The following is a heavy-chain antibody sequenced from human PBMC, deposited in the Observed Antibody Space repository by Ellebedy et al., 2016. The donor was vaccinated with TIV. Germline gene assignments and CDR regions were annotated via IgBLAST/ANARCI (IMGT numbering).Heavy chain of an antibody. J-gene: IGHJ4*02. CDR3: ARQYSSGWPMS. CDR2: WYDGSNK. CDR1: GFPFSNYG. D-gene: IGHD6-19*01. V-gene: IGHV3-33*01. Sequence: GESLKISCAASGFPFSNYGMHWVRQAPGKGLEWVAWYDGSNKSYADSVKGRFSISRDNSKNTLYLQMNSLRAEDTAVYYCARQYSSGWPMSWGQGTLVTVSS.